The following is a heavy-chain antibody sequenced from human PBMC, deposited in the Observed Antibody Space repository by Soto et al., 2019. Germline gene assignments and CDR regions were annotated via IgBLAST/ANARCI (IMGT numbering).Heavy chain of an antibody. V-gene: IGHV4-59*01. CDR2: IYYSGST. D-gene: IGHD3-10*01. CDR3: ARVLWFGESRFDY. Sequence: SEILSLTCTVSGGSISSYYWSWIRQPPGKGLEWIGYIYYSGSTNYNPSLKSRVTISVDTSKNQFSLKLSSVTAADTAVYYCARVLWFGESRFDYWGQGTLVTVSS. CDR1: GGSISSYY. J-gene: IGHJ4*02.